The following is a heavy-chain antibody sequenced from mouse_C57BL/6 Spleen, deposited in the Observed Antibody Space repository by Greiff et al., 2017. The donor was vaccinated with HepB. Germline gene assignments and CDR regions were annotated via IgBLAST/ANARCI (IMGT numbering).Heavy chain of an antibody. V-gene: IGHV1-5*01. CDR2: IYPGNSDT. CDR1: GYTFTSYW. J-gene: IGHJ4*01. Sequence: VQLQQSGTVLARPGASVKMSCKTSGYTFTSYWMHWVKQRPGQGLEWIGAIYPGNSDTSYNQKFKGKAKLTAVTSASTAYMELSSLTNEDSAVYYCTSLYYDYDEAMDYWGQGTSVTVSS. CDR3: TSLYYDYDEAMDY. D-gene: IGHD2-4*01.